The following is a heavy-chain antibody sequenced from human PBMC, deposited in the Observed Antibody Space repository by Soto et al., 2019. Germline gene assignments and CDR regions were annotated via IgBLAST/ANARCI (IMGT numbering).Heavy chain of an antibody. D-gene: IGHD6-13*01. CDR2: ISGSGGST. V-gene: IGHV3-23*01. Sequence: GGSLRLSCAASGFTFSSYAMSWVRQAPGKGLEWVSAISGSGGSTYYADSVKGRFTISRDNSKNTLYLQMNSLRAEDTAVYYFAKDIAAAGTPSDYYYGMDVWGQGTTVTVSS. J-gene: IGHJ6*02. CDR1: GFTFSSYA. CDR3: AKDIAAAGTPSDYYYGMDV.